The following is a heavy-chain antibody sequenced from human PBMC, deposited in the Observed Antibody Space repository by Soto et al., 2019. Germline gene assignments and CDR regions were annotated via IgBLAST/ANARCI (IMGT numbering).Heavy chain of an antibody. CDR3: ARATTVTDY. D-gene: IGHD4-17*01. CDR1: GFTFSDHY. V-gene: IGHV3-72*01. J-gene: IGHJ4*02. Sequence: AGGSLRLSCAASGFTFSDHYMDWVRQAPGKGLEWVGRTRNKANSHTTEYAASVKGRFTISRDDSKNSLYLQMNSLKVEDTAVYYCARATTVTDYWGQGALVTVS. CDR2: TRNKANSHTT.